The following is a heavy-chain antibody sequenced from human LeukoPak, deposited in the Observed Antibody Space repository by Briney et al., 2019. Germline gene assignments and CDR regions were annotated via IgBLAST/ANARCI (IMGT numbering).Heavy chain of an antibody. J-gene: IGHJ1*01. V-gene: IGHV3-30*18. Sequence: GGSLRLSCAASGFTFGNYWMHWVRQAPGKGLEWMALISYDGSDKYYADSVKGRFTISRDNSKNTLFLQMNSLRTEDTAVYYCAKGYDSVSNWGQGTLVTVSS. CDR2: ISYDGSDK. D-gene: IGHD3-22*01. CDR1: GFTFGNYW. CDR3: AKGYDSVSN.